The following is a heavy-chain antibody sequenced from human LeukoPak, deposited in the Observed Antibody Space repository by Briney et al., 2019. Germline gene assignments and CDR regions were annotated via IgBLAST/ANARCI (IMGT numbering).Heavy chain of an antibody. D-gene: IGHD4-23*01. CDR2: IYYSGST. J-gene: IGHJ4*02. CDR1: GGSISSYY. CDR3: ARVSRGNSVGGDY. V-gene: IGHV4-59*01. Sequence: SETLSLTCTVSGGSISSYYWSWIRQPPGKGLEWIGYIYYSGSTNYNPSLKSRVTISVDTSKNQFSLKLSSVTAADTAMYYCARVSRGNSVGGDYWGQGTQVTISS.